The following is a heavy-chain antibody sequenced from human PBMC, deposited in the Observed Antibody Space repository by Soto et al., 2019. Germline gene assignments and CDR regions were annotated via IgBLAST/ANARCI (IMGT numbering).Heavy chain of an antibody. CDR3: AIEGLAGTWVY. CDR1: GYTFTIYG. CDR2: ISAYNGNT. D-gene: IGHD6-19*01. J-gene: IGHJ4*02. Sequence: ASVKVSCKASGYTFTIYGISSVRQAPGQGLEWMGWISAYNGNTNYAQKLQGRVTMTTDTSTSTAYMELRSLRSDDTAVYYCAIEGLAGTWVYWGQGTLVTVSS. V-gene: IGHV1-18*01.